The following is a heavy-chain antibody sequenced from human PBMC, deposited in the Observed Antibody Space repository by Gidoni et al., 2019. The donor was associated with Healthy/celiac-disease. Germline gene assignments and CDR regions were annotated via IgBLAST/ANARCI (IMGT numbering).Heavy chain of an antibody. CDR1: GGSFSDYY. D-gene: IGHD5-18*01. Sequence: QVQLQQWGAGLLKPSETLSLTCAVYGGSFSDYYWNWIRRPPGKGLEWIGEINHGGSTNYNPSLKSLVTISVDTSKNQFSLKLSSVTAADTAVYYCARGTYSSGYSRGGYYYGMDVWGQGTTVTVSS. CDR3: ARGTYSSGYSRGGYYYGMDV. CDR2: INHGGST. J-gene: IGHJ6*02. V-gene: IGHV4-34*01.